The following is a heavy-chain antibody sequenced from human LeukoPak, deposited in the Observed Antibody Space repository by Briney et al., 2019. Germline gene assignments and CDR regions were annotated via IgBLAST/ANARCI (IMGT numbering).Heavy chain of an antibody. CDR1: GGSISSYY. J-gene: IGHJ6*03. CDR3: ARGGGSSGYYYMDV. CDR2: IYYSGST. Sequence: PSETLSLTCTVSGGSISSYYWSWIRRPPGKGLEWIGYIYYSGSTNYNPSLKSRVTISVDTSKNQFSLKLSSVTAADTAVYYCARGGGSSGYYYMDVWGKGTTVTVSS. D-gene: IGHD2-15*01. V-gene: IGHV4-59*01.